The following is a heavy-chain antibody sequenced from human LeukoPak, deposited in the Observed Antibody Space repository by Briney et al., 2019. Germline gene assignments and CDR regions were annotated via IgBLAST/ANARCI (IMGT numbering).Heavy chain of an antibody. CDR3: ARVGVGYSDGWYAGYWFGP. D-gene: IGHD6-19*01. CDR1: GYTFTSYG. V-gene: IGHV1-18*01. CDR2: ISPDNGNA. J-gene: IGHJ5*02. Sequence: ASVKVSCKASGYTFTSYGISWVRQAPGQGLEWMVWISPDNGNADYAQKFQGRVTMTTDTSTSTAYMELRSLRSDDTAVYYCARVGVGYSDGWYAGYWFGPWGQGNPVTVSS.